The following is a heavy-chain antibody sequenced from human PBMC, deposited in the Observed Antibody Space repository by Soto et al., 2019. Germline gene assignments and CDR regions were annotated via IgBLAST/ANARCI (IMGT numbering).Heavy chain of an antibody. Sequence: ASVKVSCKASGYTFTSYGISWVRQAPGQGLEWMGWISAYNGNTNYAQKLQGRVTMTTDTSTSTAYMELRSLRSDDTAVYYCARYRVSSYYVDVFAICGQGTMVTGSS. D-gene: IGHD1-26*01. J-gene: IGHJ3*02. CDR2: ISAYNGNT. V-gene: IGHV1-18*01. CDR3: ARYRVSSYYVDVFAI. CDR1: GYTFTSYG.